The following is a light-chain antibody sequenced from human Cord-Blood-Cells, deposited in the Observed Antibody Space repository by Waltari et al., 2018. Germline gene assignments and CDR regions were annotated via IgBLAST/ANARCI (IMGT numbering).Light chain of an antibody. CDR3: SSYTSSSTRV. Sequence: QSALTQPASVSGSPGQSIPISCTGTSSDVGGYNYDSWYQQHPGKAPKLMIYDVSNRPSGVSNRFSGSKSGNTASLTISGLQAEDEADYYCSSYTSSSTRVFGTGTKVTVL. V-gene: IGLV2-14*01. CDR1: SSDVGGYNY. CDR2: DVS. J-gene: IGLJ1*01.